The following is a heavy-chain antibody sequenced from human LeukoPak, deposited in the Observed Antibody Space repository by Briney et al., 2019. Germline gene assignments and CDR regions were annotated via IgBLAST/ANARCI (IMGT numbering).Heavy chain of an antibody. CDR2: IDSDGSRT. Sequence: GGSLRLSCAASGFTFSSYWMHWVRQAPGKGLVWVSRIDSDGSRTSDADSVKGRFIISRDNAKNTLYLQMTSLRAEDTAVYYCARESSRRAVDIWGQGTMLIVSS. D-gene: IGHD6-13*01. CDR3: ARESSRRAVDI. J-gene: IGHJ3*02. CDR1: GFTFSSYW. V-gene: IGHV3-74*01.